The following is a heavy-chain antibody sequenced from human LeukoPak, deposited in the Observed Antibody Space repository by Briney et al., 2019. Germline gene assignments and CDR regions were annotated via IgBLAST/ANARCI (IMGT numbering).Heavy chain of an antibody. CDR2: IKEDGTET. D-gene: IGHD5-24*01. V-gene: IGHV3-7*03. CDR3: AKEGRSLQTY. J-gene: IGHJ4*02. Sequence: GGSLRLSCVAAGFILRSYWMSWVRLAPGKGLEWVANIKEDGTETYYVDSVKGRFTISRDNAKNSLYLQMNSLRVEDTAVYYCAKEGRSLQTYWGQGTLVTVSS. CDR1: GFILRSYW.